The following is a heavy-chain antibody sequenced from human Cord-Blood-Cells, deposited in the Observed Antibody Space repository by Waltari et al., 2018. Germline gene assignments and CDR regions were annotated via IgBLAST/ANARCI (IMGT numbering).Heavy chain of an antibody. V-gene: IGHV4-34*01. Sequence: QVQLQQWGAGLLKPSATLSLTCAVYGGSFSGYSWSWIRQPPGKGLEWIGEINHSGSTNYNPSLKSRVTISVDTSKNQFSLKLSSVTAADTAVYYCARGLLTGSNYDYWGQGTLVTVSS. J-gene: IGHJ4*02. CDR1: GGSFSGYS. CDR2: INHSGST. D-gene: IGHD1-26*01. CDR3: ARGLLTGSNYDY.